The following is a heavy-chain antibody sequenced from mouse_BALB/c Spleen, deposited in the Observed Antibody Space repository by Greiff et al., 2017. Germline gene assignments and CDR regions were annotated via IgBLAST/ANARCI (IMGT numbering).Heavy chain of an antibody. J-gene: IGHJ4*01. CDR1: GFSLTSYG. CDR3: AKKMGNYYAMDY. V-gene: IGHV2-5-1*01. Sequence: VQLQQSGPSLVQPSQSLSITCTVSGFSLTSYGVHWVRQSPGKGLEWLGVIWRGGSTDYNAAFMSRLSITKDNSKSQVFFKMNSLQADDTAIYYCAKKMGNYYAMDYWGQGTSVTVSS. CDR2: IWRGGST.